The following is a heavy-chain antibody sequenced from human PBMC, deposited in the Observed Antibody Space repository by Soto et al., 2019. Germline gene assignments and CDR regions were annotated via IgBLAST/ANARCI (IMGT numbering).Heavy chain of an antibody. J-gene: IGHJ6*02. D-gene: IGHD6-19*01. CDR3: ARQQWLYYYYGMDV. V-gene: IGHV1-18*01. CDR2: ISAYNGNT. Sequence: QVQLVQSGAEVKKTGASVRVSCKASGYSFTSYGISWVRQAPGQGLEWMGWISAYNGNTNYAQKLQGRVTMTTDTSTSTAYMELRRLRSDDTAVYYCARQQWLYYYYGMDVWCQGTTVTVSS. CDR1: GYSFTSYG.